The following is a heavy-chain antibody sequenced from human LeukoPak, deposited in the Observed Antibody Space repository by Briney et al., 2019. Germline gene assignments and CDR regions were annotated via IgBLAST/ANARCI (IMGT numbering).Heavy chain of an antibody. J-gene: IGHJ6*03. Sequence: ASVKVSCKASGYTFSGSYIHWVRQAPGQGLEWMGRINPNSGDTNYAQNFQGRVTMTRDTSITTAYMELRSLTSADTAVYFCARSAEHCNNGVCFTDYYMDVWGKGTTVTVSS. CDR1: GYTFSGSY. V-gene: IGHV1-2*06. D-gene: IGHD2-8*01. CDR2: INPNSGDT. CDR3: ARSAEHCNNGVCFTDYYMDV.